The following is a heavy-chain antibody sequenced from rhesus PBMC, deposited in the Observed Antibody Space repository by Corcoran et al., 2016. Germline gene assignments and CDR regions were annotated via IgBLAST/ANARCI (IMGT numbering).Heavy chain of an antibody. Sequence: EVRLVESGGGLVQPGGSLRLSCAASGFTFSSYDLSWVRQAPGKGLEWVSYISYTGKTLYYAASVKVRFTISRDHAKTSLSLQMSRLRAEDTAVYYCTRNTVTFFDYWGQGVLVTVSS. D-gene: IGHD4-23*01. CDR3: TRNTVTFFDY. V-gene: IGHV3-136*01. CDR2: ISYTGKTL. CDR1: GFTFSSYD. J-gene: IGHJ4*01.